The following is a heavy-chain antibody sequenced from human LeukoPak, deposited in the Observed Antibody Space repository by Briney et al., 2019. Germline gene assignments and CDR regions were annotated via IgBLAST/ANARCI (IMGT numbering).Heavy chain of an antibody. CDR3: ARVDPYGGNSQGAFDI. D-gene: IGHD4-23*01. CDR1: GFIFSSYS. J-gene: IGHJ3*02. Sequence: GGSLRLSCAASGFIFSSYSMNWVRQAPGKGLEWVSYISSSSSTIYYADSVKGRFTISRDNAKNSLYLQMNSLRADDTAVYYCARVDPYGGNSQGAFDIWGQGTMVIVSS. V-gene: IGHV3-48*04. CDR2: ISSSSSTI.